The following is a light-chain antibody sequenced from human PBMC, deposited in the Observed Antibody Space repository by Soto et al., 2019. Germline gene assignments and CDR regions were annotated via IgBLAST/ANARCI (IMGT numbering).Light chain of an antibody. Sequence: QSVLTQPPSASGTPGQGVTIACSGSRSNIGRNTVTWYQHLPGTAPKLLIYNNNQRPSGVPDRFSGSKSGASASLAISGLQSEDEADYYCAAWDDSLDGQDYVFGTGTRSPS. J-gene: IGLJ1*01. V-gene: IGLV1-44*01. CDR1: RSNIGRNT. CDR3: AAWDDSLDGQDYV. CDR2: NNN.